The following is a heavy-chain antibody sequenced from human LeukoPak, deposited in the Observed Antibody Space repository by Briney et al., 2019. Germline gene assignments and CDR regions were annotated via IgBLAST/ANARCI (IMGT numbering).Heavy chain of an antibody. D-gene: IGHD3-9*01. Sequence: PVGSQRLSCAASGFTVSSNYMSWVRQAPGKGLEWVSVIYSGGSTYYADSVKGRFTISRDNFKNTLYLQMNSLRAEDTAVYYCARVGYDILTGTFDYWGQGTLVTVSS. CDR2: IYSGGST. CDR3: ARVGYDILTGTFDY. V-gene: IGHV3-53*01. CDR1: GFTVSSNY. J-gene: IGHJ4*02.